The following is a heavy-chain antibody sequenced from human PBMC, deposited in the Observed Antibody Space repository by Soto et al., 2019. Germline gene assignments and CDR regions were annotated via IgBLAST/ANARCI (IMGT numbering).Heavy chain of an antibody. Sequence: GGSLRLSCAASGFTFSSYAMGLVRQAPGKGLEWVSAISGSGGSTYYADSVKGRFTISRDNSKNTLYLQMNSLRAEDTAVYYCAKVERNWATEYNWFDPWGQGTLVTVSS. D-gene: IGHD4-4*01. CDR2: ISGSGGST. J-gene: IGHJ5*02. CDR1: GFTFSSYA. CDR3: AKVERNWATEYNWFDP. V-gene: IGHV3-23*01.